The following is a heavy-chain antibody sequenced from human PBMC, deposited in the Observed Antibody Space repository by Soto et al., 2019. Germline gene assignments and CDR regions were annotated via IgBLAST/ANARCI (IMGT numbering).Heavy chain of an antibody. Sequence: QVQLQESGPGLVKPSQTLSLTCTVSGGSISSGGYYWSWIRQHPGKGLEWIGYIYYSGSTYYNPSLKGRVTISVDTSKNQFSQKLSSVTAADTAVYYCARGSKRRDGYNFSYYWGQGTLVTVSS. CDR1: GGSISSGGYY. V-gene: IGHV4-31*03. CDR3: ARGSKRRDGYNFSYY. D-gene: IGHD5-12*01. CDR2: IYYSGST. J-gene: IGHJ4*02.